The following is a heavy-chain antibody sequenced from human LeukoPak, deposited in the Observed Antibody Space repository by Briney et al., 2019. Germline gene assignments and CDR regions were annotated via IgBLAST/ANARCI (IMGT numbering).Heavy chain of an antibody. CDR1: GLSFTSAW. Sequence: GGSLRLSCAASGLSFTSAWLSWVRQAPGKGLVWVSRIHRDGNNINYADFVQGRFTVSRDNAKNTLYLQMHSLRVEDTAMYYCARGLRDRYGMDVWGQGTTVTVSS. CDR2: IHRDGNNI. CDR3: ARGLRDRYGMDV. J-gene: IGHJ6*02. V-gene: IGHV3-74*01.